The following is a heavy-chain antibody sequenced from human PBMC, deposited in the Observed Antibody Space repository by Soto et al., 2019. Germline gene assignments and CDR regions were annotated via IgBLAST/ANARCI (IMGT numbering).Heavy chain of an antibody. Sequence: QITLKESGPTRVKPTQTLALTCTFSGFSLSTSGVGVGWIRQPPGKALEWLAVIYWDDDKRYSPSLMSRLTITKDTSKNQVALTMTNMAPEDTATYYCAHSAGLYGNWNGGYFDSWGQGSLVTVSS. CDR2: IYWDDDK. CDR1: GFSLSTSGVG. D-gene: IGHD1-1*01. V-gene: IGHV2-5*02. CDR3: AHSAGLYGNWNGGYFDS. J-gene: IGHJ4*02.